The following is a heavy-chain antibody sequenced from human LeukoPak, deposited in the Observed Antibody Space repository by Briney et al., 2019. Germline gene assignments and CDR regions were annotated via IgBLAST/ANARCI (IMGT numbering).Heavy chain of an antibody. CDR1: GGSFSGYY. Sequence: SETLSLTCAVYGGSFSGYYWSWIRQPPGKGLEWIGEINHSGSTNYNPSLKSRVTISVDTSKNQFSLKLSSVTAANTAVYYCARRRFVRGPDVVNPFDYWGQGTLVTVSS. CDR3: ARRRFVRGPDVVNPFDY. CDR2: INHSGST. D-gene: IGHD2-8*01. V-gene: IGHV4-34*01. J-gene: IGHJ4*02.